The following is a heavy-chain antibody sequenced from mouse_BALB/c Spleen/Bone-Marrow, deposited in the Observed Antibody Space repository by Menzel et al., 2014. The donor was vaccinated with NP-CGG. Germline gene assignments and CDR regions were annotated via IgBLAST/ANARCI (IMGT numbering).Heavy chain of an antibody. J-gene: IGHJ4*01. Sequence: EVQLQESGGGLVKPGGSLKLSCAASGFTFSDYYMYWVRQTPEKRLEWVATISDGGSYTYYPDSVKGRFTISRDNAKNNLYLQMRSLKSEDTAMYYCARDGNYYAMDYWGQGTSVTVTS. CDR3: ARDGNYYAMDY. D-gene: IGHD2-1*01. CDR1: GFTFSDYY. V-gene: IGHV5-4*02. CDR2: ISDGGSYT.